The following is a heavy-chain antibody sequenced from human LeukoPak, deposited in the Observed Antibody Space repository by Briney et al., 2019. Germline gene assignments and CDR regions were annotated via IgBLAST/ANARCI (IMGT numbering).Heavy chain of an antibody. Sequence: PSETLSLTCAVYGGSFSGYYGSWIRQPPGKGLEWIGEINHSGSTNYNPSLKSRVTISVDTSKNQFSLKLSSVTAADTAVYYCARGRWLANYFDYWGQGTLVTVSS. V-gene: IGHV4-34*01. CDR2: INHSGST. D-gene: IGHD5-24*01. J-gene: IGHJ4*02. CDR3: ARGRWLANYFDY. CDR1: GGSFSGYY.